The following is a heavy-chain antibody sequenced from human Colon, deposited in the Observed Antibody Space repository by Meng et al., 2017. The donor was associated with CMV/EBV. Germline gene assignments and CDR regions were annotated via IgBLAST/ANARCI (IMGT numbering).Heavy chain of an antibody. J-gene: IGHJ6*02. V-gene: IGHV3-11*01. CDR1: GFPFSDYY. CDR2: ISENARTT. CDR3: ARALSGDGMDV. D-gene: IGHD3-10*01. Sequence: GESLKISCAASGFPFSDYYMSWIRQAPGKGLEWVAYISENARTTYYAESVKGRFTISRDHAKNSLYLQMNSLRAEDTAQYYCARALSGDGMDVWGQGTTVTVSS.